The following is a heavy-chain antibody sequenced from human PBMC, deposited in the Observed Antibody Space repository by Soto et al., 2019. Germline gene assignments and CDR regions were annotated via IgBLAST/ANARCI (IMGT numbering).Heavy chain of an antibody. V-gene: IGHV4-4*02. D-gene: IGHD4-17*01. CDR1: SDSISSSYW. CDR3: ARGGEYRFDY. J-gene: IGHJ4*02. Sequence: QVQLQESGPGLVKPSGTLSLTCAVSSDSISSSYWWSWVRQPPGKGLEWIGEIYHSGSTNYNPSLKNRVTISIDKSKNQFSLKLSSVTAADTAFYYCARGGEYRFDYWGQGTLVTVSS. CDR2: IYHSGST.